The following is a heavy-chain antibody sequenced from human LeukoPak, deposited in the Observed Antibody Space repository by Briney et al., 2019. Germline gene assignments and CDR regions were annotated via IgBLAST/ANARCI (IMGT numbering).Heavy chain of an antibody. J-gene: IGHJ5*02. V-gene: IGHV4-39*01. Sequence: PSETLSLTCTVSGGSIRSTSYYWGWIRQPPGKGLAWLGSVHYSGSTYDNPSLKSRVTISVDTSKNQFSLKLISVTAADTAVYYCARRSTVAGRGRFDPWGQGTLVTVSS. CDR1: GGSIRSTSYY. D-gene: IGHD6-19*01. CDR2: VHYSGST. CDR3: ARRSTVAGRGRFDP.